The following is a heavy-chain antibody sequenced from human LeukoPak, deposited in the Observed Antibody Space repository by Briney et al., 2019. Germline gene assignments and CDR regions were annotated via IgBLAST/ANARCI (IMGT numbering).Heavy chain of an antibody. J-gene: IGHJ4*02. D-gene: IGHD3-10*01. V-gene: IGHV3-30*04. Sequence: GGSLRLSCAASGFTFSSYAMHWVHQAPGKGLEWVAVISYDGSNKYYADSVKGRFTISRDNSKNTLYLQMNSLRAEDTAVYYCARLGSHYLDYWGQGTLVTVSS. CDR1: GFTFSSYA. CDR3: ARLGSHYLDY. CDR2: ISYDGSNK.